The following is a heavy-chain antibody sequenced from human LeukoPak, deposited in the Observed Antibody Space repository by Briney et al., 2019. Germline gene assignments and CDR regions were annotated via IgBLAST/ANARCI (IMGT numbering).Heavy chain of an antibody. Sequence: SETLSLTCAVYGGSFSGYYWSWIRQPPGKGLEWIGEINHSGSTNYNPPLKSRVTISVDTSKNQFSLKLSSVTAADTAVYYCARGFRYGGNPDRWGQGTLVTVSS. D-gene: IGHD4-23*01. CDR3: ARGFRYGGNPDR. J-gene: IGHJ5*02. CDR2: INHSGST. CDR1: GGSFSGYY. V-gene: IGHV4-34*01.